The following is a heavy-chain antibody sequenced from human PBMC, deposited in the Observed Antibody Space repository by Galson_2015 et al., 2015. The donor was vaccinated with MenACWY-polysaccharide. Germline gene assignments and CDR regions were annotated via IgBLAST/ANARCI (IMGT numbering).Heavy chain of an antibody. Sequence: SVKVSCKASGYKFTSYDINWVRQATGQGLEWMGLMNPNSGNTGYAQKFQGRVTMTSNSAMTTAYMELSSLRSEDTAVYYCARIIARKYPFDDYWGQGTLVTVSS. V-gene: IGHV1-8*01. CDR1: GYKFTSYD. CDR3: ARIIARKYPFDDY. J-gene: IGHJ4*02. D-gene: IGHD2-21*01. CDR2: MNPNSGNT.